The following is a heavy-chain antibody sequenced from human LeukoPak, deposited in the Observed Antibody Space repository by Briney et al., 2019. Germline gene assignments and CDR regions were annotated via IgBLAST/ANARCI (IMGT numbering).Heavy chain of an antibody. CDR1: GGSFSGYY. V-gene: IGHV4-34*01. D-gene: IGHD3-3*01. CDR2: INHSGST. J-gene: IGHJ4*02. Sequence: PSETLSLTCAVYGGSFSGYYWSWIRQPPGKGLEWIGEINHSGSTNYNPSLKSRVTISADASKNQFSLKLNSVTDADTAVYYCAVGITILGVAASFDSWGQGNLVIVSS. CDR3: AVGITILGVAASFDS.